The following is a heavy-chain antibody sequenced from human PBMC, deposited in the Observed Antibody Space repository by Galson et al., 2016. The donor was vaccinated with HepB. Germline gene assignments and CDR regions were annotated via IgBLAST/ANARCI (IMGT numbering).Heavy chain of an antibody. V-gene: IGHV1-18*04. CDR1: GYTFTPYG. J-gene: IGHJ3*02. D-gene: IGHD3-9*01. CDR2: ISGYNGNT. CDR3: ARHAIFGTTDAFDI. Sequence: QSGAEVKKPGASVTVSCKASGYTFTPYGISWVRQAPGQGLEWMGWISGYNGNTNYVQKLQGRVTMTTDTSTSTAYMELRSLRSDDTAVYYCARHAIFGTTDAFDIWGQGTMVTVSS.